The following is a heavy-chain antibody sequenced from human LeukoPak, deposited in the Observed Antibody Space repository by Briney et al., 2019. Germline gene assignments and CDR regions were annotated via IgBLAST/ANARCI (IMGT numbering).Heavy chain of an antibody. Sequence: PGGSLRLSCAASGFTFSSYSMNWVRQAPGKRLEWVSSISSSSSYIYYADSVKGRFTISRDNAKNSLYLQMNSLRAEDTAVYYCARDFLDIVVVVATFDYWGQGTLVTVSS. CDR2: ISSSSSYI. CDR3: ARDFLDIVVVVATFDY. CDR1: GFTFSSYS. V-gene: IGHV3-21*01. J-gene: IGHJ4*02. D-gene: IGHD2-15*01.